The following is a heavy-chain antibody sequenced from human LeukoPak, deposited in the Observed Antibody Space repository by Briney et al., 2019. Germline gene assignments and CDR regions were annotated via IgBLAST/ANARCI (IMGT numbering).Heavy chain of an antibody. CDR3: ARSRSLFPFPWGRYYYGMDV. CDR2: IYYSGAT. D-gene: IGHD2-21*01. J-gene: IGHJ6*02. CDR1: GDSISSGSYY. V-gene: IGHV4-39*07. Sequence: SETLSLTCTVSGDSISSGSYYWGWIRQPPGKGLEWIGSIYYSGATYYNPSLKSRVTISVDTSKNQFSLKLSPVTAADTAVYYCARSRSLFPFPWGRYYYGMDVWGQGTTVTVSS.